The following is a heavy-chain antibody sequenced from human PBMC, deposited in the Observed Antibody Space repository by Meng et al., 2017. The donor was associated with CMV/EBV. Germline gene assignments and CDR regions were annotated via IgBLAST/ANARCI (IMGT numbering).Heavy chain of an antibody. D-gene: IGHD2-2*01. CDR3: AREVVPAAILSFRYYGMDV. V-gene: IGHV1-8*01. CDR1: GYTFTSYD. CDR2: MNPNSGKT. Sequence: ASVKVSCKASGYTFTSYDINWVRQATGQGLEWMGWMNPNSGKTGYAQKFQGRVTMTRNTSISTAYMELSSLRSEDTAVYSCAREVVPAAILSFRYYGMDVWGQGTTVTVSS. J-gene: IGHJ6*02.